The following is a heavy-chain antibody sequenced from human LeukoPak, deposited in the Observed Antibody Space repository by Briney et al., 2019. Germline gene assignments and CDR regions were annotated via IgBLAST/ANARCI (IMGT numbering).Heavy chain of an antibody. V-gene: IGHV4-59*08. CDR1: GGSISSYY. CDR3: ARVPYGSGSYYEYYFDY. CDR2: IYYSGST. D-gene: IGHD3-10*01. Sequence: SETLSLTCTVSGGSISSYYWSWIRQPPGKGLEWIGYIYYSGSTNYNPSLKSRVTISVDTSKNQFSLKLSSVTAADTAVYYCARVPYGSGSYYEYYFDYWGQGTLVTVSS. J-gene: IGHJ4*02.